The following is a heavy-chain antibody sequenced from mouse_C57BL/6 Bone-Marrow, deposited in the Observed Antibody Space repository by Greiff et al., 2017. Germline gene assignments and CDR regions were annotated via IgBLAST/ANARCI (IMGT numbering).Heavy chain of an antibody. CDR3: ARGRGLHLAMDY. Sequence: VQLQQSGAELVKPGASVKLSCKASGYTFTSYWMHWVQQRPGRGLEWIGRIDPNSGGTKYNEKFKSKATLTVDKPSSPAYMQLSSLTSEDSVVYYCARGRGLHLAMDYWGQGISGTASS. V-gene: IGHV1-72*01. J-gene: IGHJ4*01. CDR2: IDPNSGGT. D-gene: IGHD2-2*01. CDR1: GYTFTSYW.